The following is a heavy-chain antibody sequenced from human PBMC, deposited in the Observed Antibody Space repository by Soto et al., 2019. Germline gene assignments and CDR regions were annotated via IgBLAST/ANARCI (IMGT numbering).Heavy chain of an antibody. CDR1: GFTFSSYA. D-gene: IGHD1-26*01. CDR2: ISGSGGST. Sequence: EVQLLESGGGLVQPGGSLRLSCAASGFTFSSYAMRWVRQAPGKGLEWVSAISGSGGSTYYADSVKGRFTISRDNSKNTLYLQMNRLRAEDTAVYYCAKAPSATDYYGMDVWGQGTTVTVSS. V-gene: IGHV3-23*01. J-gene: IGHJ6*02. CDR3: AKAPSATDYYGMDV.